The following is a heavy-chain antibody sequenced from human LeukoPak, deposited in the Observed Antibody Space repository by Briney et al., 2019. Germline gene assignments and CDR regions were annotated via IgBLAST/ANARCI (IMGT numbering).Heavy chain of an antibody. J-gene: IGHJ4*02. D-gene: IGHD3-10*01. CDR2: ISWNSDTT. Sequence: GGSLRLSCAASGFTSGNYAIHWVRQVPGKGLEWVSGISWNSDTTGYADSVKGRFTISRDNAKNSVYLQMSSLRPEDTAFYYCAKSGDLGSFYTHFCDYWGQGILVTVSS. CDR3: AKSGDLGSFYTHFCDY. CDR1: GFTSGNYA. V-gene: IGHV3-9*02.